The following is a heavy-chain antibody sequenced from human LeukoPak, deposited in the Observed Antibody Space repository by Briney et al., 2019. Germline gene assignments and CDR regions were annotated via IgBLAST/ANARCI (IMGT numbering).Heavy chain of an antibody. D-gene: IGHD1-26*01. J-gene: IGHJ5*02. CDR3: TPGGSYFGIT. Sequence: AGGSLRLSCAASGFTFSSYAMHWVRQAPGKGLEWVSAISGSGGSTYYADSVKGRFTISRDNSKNTLYLQMNSLKTEDTAVFYCTPGGSYFGITWGQGTLVTVSS. V-gene: IGHV3-23*01. CDR2: ISGSGGST. CDR1: GFTFSSYA.